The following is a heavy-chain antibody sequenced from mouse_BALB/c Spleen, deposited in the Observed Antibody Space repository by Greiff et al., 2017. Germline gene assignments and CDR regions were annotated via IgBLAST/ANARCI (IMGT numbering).Heavy chain of an antibody. CDR2: ISSGGSYT. Sequence: EVMLVESGGGLVKPGGSLKLSCAASGFTFSSYAMSWVRQTPEKRLEWVATISSGGSYTYYPDSVKGRFTISRDNAKNTLYLQMSSLRSEDTAMYYCARRGITTRFAYWGQGTLVTVSA. D-gene: IGHD2-4*01. V-gene: IGHV5-9-1*01. CDR1: GFTFSSYA. CDR3: ARRGITTRFAY. J-gene: IGHJ3*01.